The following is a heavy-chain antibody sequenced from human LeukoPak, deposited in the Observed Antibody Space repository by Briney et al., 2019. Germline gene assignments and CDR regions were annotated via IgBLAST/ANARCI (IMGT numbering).Heavy chain of an antibody. CDR3: ANYVSRTMRDY. J-gene: IGHJ4*02. V-gene: IGHV4-59*04. CDR1: GGSISSYY. CDR2: VDYRERN. D-gene: IGHD3-16*01. Sequence: SETLSLTCTVSGGSISSYYWSWIRQPPGKGLEWIGIVDYRERNTYNPSLKSRVTISADTSRNQFSLRLSSVTATDTAVYYCANYVSRTMRDYWGQGTLVTVSS.